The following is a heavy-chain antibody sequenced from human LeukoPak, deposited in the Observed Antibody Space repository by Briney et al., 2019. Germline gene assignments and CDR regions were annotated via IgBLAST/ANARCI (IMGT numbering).Heavy chain of an antibody. D-gene: IGHD5-18*01. J-gene: IGHJ3*02. CDR3: ARGIQLWPRGAFDI. V-gene: IGHV4-4*07. CDR2: IYISGST. Sequence: SETLSLTCTVSGGSISSYYWSWIRQPAGKGLEWIGRIYISGSTNYNPSLKSRVTMSVDTSKNQFSLKLSSVTAADTALYYCARGIQLWPRGAFDIWGQGTMVTVSS. CDR1: GGSISSYY.